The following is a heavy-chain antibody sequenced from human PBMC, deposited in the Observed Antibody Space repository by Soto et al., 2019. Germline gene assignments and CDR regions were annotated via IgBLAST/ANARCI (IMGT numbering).Heavy chain of an antibody. D-gene: IGHD5-18*01. V-gene: IGHV1-69*01. CDR1: GGTFSSYA. J-gene: IGHJ4*02. CDR2: IIPIFGTA. CDR3: ARVEYSYGHPTCFDD. Sequence: QAQLVQSGAEVKKPGSSVKVSCKASGGTFSSYAISWVRQAPGQGLEWMGGIIPIFGTANYAQQFQGRVRITADESTITAYMEVSSLRSEDTAVYSCARVEYSYGHPTCFDDWGQETLMTVSS.